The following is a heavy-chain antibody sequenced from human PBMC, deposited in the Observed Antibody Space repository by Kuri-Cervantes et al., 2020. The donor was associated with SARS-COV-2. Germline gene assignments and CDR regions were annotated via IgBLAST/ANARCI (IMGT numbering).Heavy chain of an antibody. Sequence: GESLKISCAASGFTFSSYGMHWVRQAPGKGLEWVAVIWYDGSNKYYADSVKGRFTISRDNPKNTLYLQMNSLRAEDTAVYYCARDLNRYSSSWGAFDIWGQGTMVTVSS. V-gene: IGHV3-33*01. J-gene: IGHJ3*02. CDR2: IWYDGSNK. CDR3: ARDLNRYSSSWGAFDI. D-gene: IGHD6-13*01. CDR1: GFTFSSYG.